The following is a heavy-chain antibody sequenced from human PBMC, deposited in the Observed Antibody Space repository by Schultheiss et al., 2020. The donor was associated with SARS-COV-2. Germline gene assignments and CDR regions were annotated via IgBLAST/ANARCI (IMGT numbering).Heavy chain of an antibody. Sequence: SETLSLTCTVSGGSISSGGYYWSWIRQPPGKGLEWIGEINHSGSTNYNPSLKTRVTISVDTSKNQFSLKLTSVTAADTAVYYCAREGDIGATGQRYYFDYWGQGTLVTVSS. CDR1: GGSISSGGYY. J-gene: IGHJ4*02. CDR3: AREGDIGATGQRYYFDY. D-gene: IGHD6-13*01. V-gene: IGHV4-39*07. CDR2: INHSGST.